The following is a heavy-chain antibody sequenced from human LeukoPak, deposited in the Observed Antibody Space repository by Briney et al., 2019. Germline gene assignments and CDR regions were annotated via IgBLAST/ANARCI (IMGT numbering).Heavy chain of an antibody. J-gene: IGHJ4*02. CDR3: ARALSGSFTPLFDY. V-gene: IGHV4-39*07. CDR1: GGSISSSSYY. CDR2: IYYGGTT. Sequence: PSETLSLTCTVSGGSISSSSYYWGWIRQPPGKGLEWIGSIYYGGTTYYNPSLKSRVTISVDTSENQFSLKLSSVTAADTAVYYCARALSGSFTPLFDYWGQGTLVTVSS. D-gene: IGHD1-26*01.